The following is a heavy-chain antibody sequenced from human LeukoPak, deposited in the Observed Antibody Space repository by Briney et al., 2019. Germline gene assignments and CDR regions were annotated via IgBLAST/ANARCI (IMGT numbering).Heavy chain of an antibody. CDR2: ISSSGSTI. Sequence: PGGSLRLSCAASGFTFSSYEMNWVRQAPGKGLEWVTYISSSGSTIYYADYVKGRFTVSRDNAKNSLYLQMNSLRAEDTAVYYCARGGAELVAGSYNWFDPWGQGTLVTVSS. CDR1: GFTFSSYE. V-gene: IGHV3-48*03. D-gene: IGHD6-19*01. CDR3: ARGGAELVAGSYNWFDP. J-gene: IGHJ5*02.